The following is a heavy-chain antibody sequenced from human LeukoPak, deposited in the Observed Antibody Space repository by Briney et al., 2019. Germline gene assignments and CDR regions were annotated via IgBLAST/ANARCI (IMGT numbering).Heavy chain of an antibody. D-gene: IGHD3-3*01. CDR1: GGSISTSSYY. CDR3: ARGLASGYPPIPFDY. J-gene: IGHJ4*02. Sequence: PSETLSLTCTVSGGSISTSSYYWGWVRQPPGKGLEWIGNIFYSGSTYYSPSLKSRVTISLDTSKNEFSLNLTSVTAADTAIYYCARGLASGYPPIPFDYWGQGTLVTVSS. CDR2: IFYSGST. V-gene: IGHV4-39*07.